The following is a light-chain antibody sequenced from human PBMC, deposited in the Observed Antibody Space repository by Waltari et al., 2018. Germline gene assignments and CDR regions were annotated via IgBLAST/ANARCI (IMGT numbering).Light chain of an antibody. V-gene: IGKV2-40*01. Sequence: DIVMTQTPLSLPITPGEPASISCRSSQSLLHSSGSTYLHWYLQKPGQSPQLLIYGGSNRASGVPDRISGSGSGTDFTLKISKVEAEDLGVYYCVQSIAFPYSFGQGTKVEIK. CDR3: VQSIAFPYS. J-gene: IGKJ2*03. CDR1: QSLLHSSGSTY. CDR2: GGS.